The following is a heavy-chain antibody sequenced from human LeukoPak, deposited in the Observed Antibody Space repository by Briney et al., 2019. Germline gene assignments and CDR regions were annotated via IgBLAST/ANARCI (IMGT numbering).Heavy chain of an antibody. Sequence: SETLSLTCTVSGGSISSSYWSWIRQPAGKGLGWIGRIFTSGSTNYSPSLKSRVTISVDKSKNQFSLKLSSVTAADTAVYYCGRDGRSGSDSYYMDVWGKGTTVIVSS. CDR3: GRDGRSGSDSYYMDV. CDR1: GGSISSSY. D-gene: IGHD1-1*01. CDR2: IFTSGST. V-gene: IGHV4-4*07. J-gene: IGHJ6*03.